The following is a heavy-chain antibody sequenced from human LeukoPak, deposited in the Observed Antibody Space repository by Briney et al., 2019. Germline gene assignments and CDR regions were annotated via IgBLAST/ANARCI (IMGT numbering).Heavy chain of an antibody. V-gene: IGHV3-64D*06. CDR2: ISTSGHI. J-gene: IGHJ4*02. CDR1: RFTFSHYA. CDR3: VKDRTYGDGLWASPFDY. D-gene: IGHD4-17*01. Sequence: PAGSLRLSCSASRFTFSHYAMHWVRQAPGKGLEYVSSISTSGHIYYADSVKGRFTISRDNSQNTLYLHTGSLRAEDTAVYYCVKDRTYGDGLWASPFDYWGQGTLVTVSS.